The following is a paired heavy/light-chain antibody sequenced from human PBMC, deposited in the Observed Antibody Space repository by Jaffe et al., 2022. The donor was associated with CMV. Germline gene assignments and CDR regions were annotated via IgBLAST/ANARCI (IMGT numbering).Heavy chain of an antibody. V-gene: IGHV4-39*01. CDR3: ARQLYYDSSGTREGYFDY. D-gene: IGHD3-22*01. CDR2: IYYSGST. CDR1: GGSISSSSYY. J-gene: IGHJ4*02. Sequence: QLQLQESGPGLVKPSETLSLTCTVSGGSISSSSYYWGWIRQPPGKGLEWIGSIYYSGSTYYNPSLKSRVTISVDTSKNQFSLKLSSVTAADTAVYYCARQLYYDSSGTREGYFDYWGQGTLVTVSS.
Light chain of an antibody. V-gene: IGKV1-5*03. CDR1: QSISSW. CDR3: QQYNSYT. CDR2: KAS. J-gene: IGKJ2*01. Sequence: DIQMTQSPSTLSASVGDRVTITCRASQSISSWLAWYQQKPGKAPKLLIYKASSLESGVPSRFSGSGSGTEFTLTISSLQPDDFATYYCQQYNSYTFGQGTKLEIK.